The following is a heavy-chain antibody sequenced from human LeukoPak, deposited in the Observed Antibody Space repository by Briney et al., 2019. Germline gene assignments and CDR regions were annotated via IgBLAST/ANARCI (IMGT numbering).Heavy chain of an antibody. CDR3: VREYYYDGSGYSSPDY. Sequence: QPGGSLRLSCAASGFTFSDYYMSWIRQAPGKGLEWVAVISYDGSKKYYADSVKGRFTISRDNSKNTLYLQMNSLRPEDTAVYYCVREYYYDGSGYSSPDYWGQGTLVTVSS. J-gene: IGHJ4*02. V-gene: IGHV3-30-3*01. CDR1: GFTFSDYY. CDR2: ISYDGSKK. D-gene: IGHD3-22*01.